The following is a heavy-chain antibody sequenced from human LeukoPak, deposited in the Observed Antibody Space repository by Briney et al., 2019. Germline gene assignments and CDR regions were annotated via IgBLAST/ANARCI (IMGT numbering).Heavy chain of an antibody. Sequence: SETLSLTCTVSGGSISSYYWSWVRQPAGKGLEWIGRIYTSGSTNYNPSLKSRVTMSVDTSKNQFSLKLSSVTAADTAVYYCARAGHYYDSGGQYYFDYWGQGTLVTVSS. J-gene: IGHJ4*02. CDR1: GGSISSYY. CDR3: ARAGHYYDSGGQYYFDY. D-gene: IGHD3-22*01. V-gene: IGHV4-4*07. CDR2: IYTSGST.